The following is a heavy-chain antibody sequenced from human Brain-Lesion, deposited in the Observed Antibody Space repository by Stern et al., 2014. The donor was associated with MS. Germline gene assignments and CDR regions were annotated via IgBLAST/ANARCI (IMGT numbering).Heavy chain of an antibody. CDR2: SDHSGST. Sequence: VQLEESGPGLVKPSGTLSLTCAVSGGSISSSNWWSWVRQSPGKGLEWIGESDHSGSTIYNPALKSRVTLSVDKSTNPFSLNLRSVTAADTAVYFCARFPASRPHVFDSWGQGTLVTVSS. V-gene: IGHV4-4*02. J-gene: IGHJ4*02. CDR1: GGSISSSNW. CDR3: ARFPASRPHVFDS. D-gene: IGHD6-13*01.